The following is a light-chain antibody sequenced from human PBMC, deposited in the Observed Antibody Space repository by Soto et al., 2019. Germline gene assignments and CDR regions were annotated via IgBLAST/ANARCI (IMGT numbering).Light chain of an antibody. V-gene: IGKV3-20*01. CDR3: QQYGTSLFT. J-gene: IGKJ5*01. Sequence: EIGMTQSPATLSVSPGERATLSCRASQSVSSNLAWYQQKPGQAPRLLIYGASNRATGIPDRFSGSGSGTDFTLAISRLEPEDFAVYYCQQYGTSLFTFGQGTRLEIK. CDR2: GAS. CDR1: QSVSSN.